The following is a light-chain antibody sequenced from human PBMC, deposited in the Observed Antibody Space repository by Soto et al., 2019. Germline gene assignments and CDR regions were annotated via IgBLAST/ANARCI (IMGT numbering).Light chain of an antibody. J-gene: IGLJ2*01. CDR3: CSYAGSSGLL. CDR2: GGS. V-gene: IGLV2-23*01. CDR1: SSDVGSYNL. Sequence: QSALTQPASVSGSPGQSITISCIGISSDVGSYNLVSWYQQHPGKAPQVIIYGGSKRPSRVSSRFSGYTSANTAFLTVSGLQADDEGDYYCCSYAGSSGLLFGGGTKLTVL.